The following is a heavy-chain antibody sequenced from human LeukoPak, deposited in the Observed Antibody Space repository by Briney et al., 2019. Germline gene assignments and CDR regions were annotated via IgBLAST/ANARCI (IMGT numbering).Heavy chain of an antibody. J-gene: IGHJ4*02. V-gene: IGHV3-23*01. CDR1: GFTFSSYG. CDR2: TSSSGGVT. Sequence: SGGSLRLSCAASGFTFSSYGMTWVRQAPGKGLEWVSSTSSSGGVTYYTDAVKGRFTTSRDNSKNTLYLQMNSLRAEDAAIYYCARISSYALTDYWGQGTLVTVSS. CDR3: ARISSYALTDY. D-gene: IGHD6-6*01.